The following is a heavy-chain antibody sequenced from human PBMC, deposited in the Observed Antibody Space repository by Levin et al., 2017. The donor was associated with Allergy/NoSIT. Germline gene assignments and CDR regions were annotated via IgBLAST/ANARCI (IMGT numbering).Heavy chain of an antibody. CDR3: SGTLADPVKRNWFDP. CDR1: GGSFSGYY. CDR2: INHSGST. V-gene: IGHV4-34*01. Sequence: ESLKISCAVYGGSFSGYYWSWIRQPPGKGLEWIGEINHSGSTNYNSSLKSRVTISVDTSKNQFSLKLSSVTAADTAVYYCSGTLADPVKRNWFDPWGQGTLVTVSS. J-gene: IGHJ5*02. D-gene: IGHD1-1*01.